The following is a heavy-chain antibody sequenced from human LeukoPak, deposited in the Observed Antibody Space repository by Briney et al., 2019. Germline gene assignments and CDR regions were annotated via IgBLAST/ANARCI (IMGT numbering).Heavy chain of an antibody. CDR3: ARRTSTSWLLARGYNWFDP. D-gene: IGHD2-2*01. Sequence: SETLSLTCNVSGGSISSSSYYWGWIRQPPGKGLEWIGSIYYSGSTYYNPSLKSRVTISVDTSKNQFSLKLSSVTAADTAVYYCARRTSTSWLLARGYNWFDPWGQGTLVTVSS. CDR1: GGSISSSSYY. V-gene: IGHV4-39*07. CDR2: IYYSGST. J-gene: IGHJ5*02.